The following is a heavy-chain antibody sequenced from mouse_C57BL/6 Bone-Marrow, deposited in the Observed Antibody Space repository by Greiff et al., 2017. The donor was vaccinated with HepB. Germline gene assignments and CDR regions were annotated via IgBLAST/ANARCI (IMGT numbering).Heavy chain of an antibody. CDR2: IWSGGST. J-gene: IGHJ4*01. CDR1: GFSFTSYG. Sequence: VQLKESGPGLVQPSQSLSITCTVSGFSFTSYGVHWVRQSPGKGLEWLGVIWSGGSTDYNAAFISRLSISKDNSKSQVFFKMNSLQADDTAIYYCASIEFWDWAMDYWGQGTSVTVSS. V-gene: IGHV2-2*01. D-gene: IGHD4-1*01. CDR3: ASIEFWDWAMDY.